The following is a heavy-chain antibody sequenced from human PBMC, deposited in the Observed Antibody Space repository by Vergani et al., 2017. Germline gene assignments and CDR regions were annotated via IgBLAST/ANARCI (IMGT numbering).Heavy chain of an antibody. CDR3: ASGYYYDSSGYYFAYYYYYGMDV. Sequence: QMQLQESGPGLVKPSQTLSLPCPVSGGSISSGVYYWGWIRPPPGKGLEWIGYIYYSGSTYYNPSLKRRVTRSVDTSKNQFSLKLRSVTAADTSVYYCASGYYYDSSGYYFAYYYYYGMDVWGQGTTVTPSS. CDR2: IYYSGST. J-gene: IGHJ6*02. V-gene: IGHV4-30-4*08. D-gene: IGHD3-22*01. CDR1: GGSISSGVYY.